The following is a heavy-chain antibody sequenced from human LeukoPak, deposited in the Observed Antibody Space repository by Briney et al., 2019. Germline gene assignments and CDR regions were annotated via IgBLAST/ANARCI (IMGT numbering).Heavy chain of an antibody. D-gene: IGHD3-22*01. CDR2: INHSGST. V-gene: IGHV4-34*01. CDR3: ARRGYYDSSGYYRPVSRAFDI. J-gene: IGHJ3*02. CDR1: GGSFSGYY. Sequence: PSETLSLTCAVYGGSFSGYYWSWIRQPPGKGLEWIGEINHSGSTNYNPSLKSRVTISVDTSKNQFSLKLSSVTAADTAVYYCARRGYYDSSGYYRPVSRAFDIWGQGTMVTVSS.